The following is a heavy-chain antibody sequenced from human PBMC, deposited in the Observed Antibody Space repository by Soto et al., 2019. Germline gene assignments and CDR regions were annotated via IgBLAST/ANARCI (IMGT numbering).Heavy chain of an antibody. D-gene: IGHD5-12*01. J-gene: IGHJ4*02. V-gene: IGHV4-34*01. CDR3: ARGRGYSGYGENDY. Sequence: PSETLSLTCAVYGGSFSGYYWSWIRQPPGKGLEWIGEINHSGSTNYNPSLKSRVTISVDTSKNQFSLKLSSVTAADTAVYYCARGRGYSGYGENDYWGQGTLVTVSS. CDR2: INHSGST. CDR1: GGSFSGYY.